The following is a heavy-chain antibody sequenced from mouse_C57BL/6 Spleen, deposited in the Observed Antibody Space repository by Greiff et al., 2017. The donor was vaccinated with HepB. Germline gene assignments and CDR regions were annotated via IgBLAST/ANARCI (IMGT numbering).Heavy chain of an antibody. CDR2: IRSKSNNYAT. D-gene: IGHD1-1*01. CDR1: GFSFNTYA. V-gene: IGHV10-1*01. CDR3: VRGSWGFAY. J-gene: IGHJ3*01. Sequence: EVHLVESGGGLVQPKGSLKLSCAASGFSFNTYAMNWVRQAPGKGLEWVARIRSKSNNYATYYADSVKDRFTISRDDSESMLYLQMNNLKTEDTAMYYCVRGSWGFAYWGQGTLVTVSA.